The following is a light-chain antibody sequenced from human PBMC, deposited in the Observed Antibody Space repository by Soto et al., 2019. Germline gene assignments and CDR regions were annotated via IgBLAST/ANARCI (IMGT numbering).Light chain of an antibody. CDR1: SSDVGRYNY. J-gene: IGLJ1*01. CDR2: DVT. Sequence: QSALTQPRSVSGSPGQSVTISCTGTSSDVGRYNYVSWYQQHPGKAPKLIIYDVTKRPSGVPDRFSGSKSGNTASLTISGLQAEDEVDYYCCSYAGGYLFVFGTGTKLTVL. V-gene: IGLV2-11*01. CDR3: CSYAGGYLFV.